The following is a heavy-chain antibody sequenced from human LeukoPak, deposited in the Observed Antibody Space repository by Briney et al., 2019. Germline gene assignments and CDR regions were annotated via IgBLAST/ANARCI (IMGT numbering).Heavy chain of an antibody. D-gene: IGHD3-10*01. Sequence: PSETLSLTCTVSGGSISSSSYYWGWIRQPPGKGLEWIGSIYYSGSTYYNPSLKSRVTISVDTSKNRFSLKLSSVTAADTAVYYCARERITTNSVDYWGQGTLVTVSS. V-gene: IGHV4-39*01. J-gene: IGHJ4*02. CDR3: ARERITTNSVDY. CDR2: IYYSGST. CDR1: GGSISSSSYY.